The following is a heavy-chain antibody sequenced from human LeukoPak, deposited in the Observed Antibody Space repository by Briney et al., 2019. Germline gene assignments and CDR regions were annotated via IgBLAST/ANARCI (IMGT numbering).Heavy chain of an antibody. D-gene: IGHD3-22*01. J-gene: IGHJ4*02. CDR2: INHSGYT. CDR1: GESSFSNYY. Sequence: SETLFLTCAVYGESSFSNYYWSWIRQTPGGALEWIGEINHSGYTNYNPSLKSRVTLSIDTSKNQFSLRLDSVTAADTAVYYCSRQVVGNDYWGQGTLVTVSS. V-gene: IGHV4-34*01. CDR3: SRQVVGNDY.